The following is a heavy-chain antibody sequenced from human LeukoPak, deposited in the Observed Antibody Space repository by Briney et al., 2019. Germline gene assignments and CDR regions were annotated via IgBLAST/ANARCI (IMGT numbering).Heavy chain of an antibody. Sequence: WGTLPLTCTASGGSISSYYWSWFRQPPGKELEWLGYINYGGSTNYSPSLKSRVTISVDTSKNPFSLKLSSLTAADTAVYYCARSLFYGDYGYYFDYWGQGTLVTVSS. D-gene: IGHD4-17*01. CDR3: ARSLFYGDYGYYFDY. CDR2: INYGGST. V-gene: IGHV4-59*01. J-gene: IGHJ4*02. CDR1: GGSISSYY.